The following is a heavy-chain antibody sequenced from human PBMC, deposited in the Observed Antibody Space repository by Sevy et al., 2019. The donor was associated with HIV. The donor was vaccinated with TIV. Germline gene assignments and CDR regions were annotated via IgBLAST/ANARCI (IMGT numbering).Heavy chain of an antibody. Sequence: SETLSLTCTVSGGSINNSSHYWGWIRQPPGRGLEWIGSVCYTGSTYDNPSLKSRVTMSVDTSRYQFSLKLTSVTVADTAVYYCARHVGFIDPWGQGTLVTVSS. CDR3: ARHVGFIDP. CDR2: VCYTGST. V-gene: IGHV4-39*01. CDR1: GGSINNSSHY. J-gene: IGHJ5*02. D-gene: IGHD2-15*01.